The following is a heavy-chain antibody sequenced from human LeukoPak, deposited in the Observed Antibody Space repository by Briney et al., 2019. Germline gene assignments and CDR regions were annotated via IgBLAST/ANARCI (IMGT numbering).Heavy chain of an antibody. CDR3: TTEGGWSFYFDY. D-gene: IGHD2-15*01. J-gene: IGHJ4*02. V-gene: IGHV3-15*01. CDR1: GFTFSYYS. CDR2: IKSKTDGGTP. Sequence: GGSLRLSCAASGFTFSYYSMNWVRQAPGKGLEWVGRIKSKTDGGTPDHAAPVKGRFTISRDDSKNTLYLQMSSLKTEDTAVYYCTTEGGWSFYFDYWGQGTLVTVSS.